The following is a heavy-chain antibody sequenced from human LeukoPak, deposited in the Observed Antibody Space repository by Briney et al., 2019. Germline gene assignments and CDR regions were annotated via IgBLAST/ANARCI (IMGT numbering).Heavy chain of an antibody. CDR1: GFTFSSYA. D-gene: IGHD6-19*01. Sequence: GGSLRLSCAASGFTFSSYAMSWVRQAPGKGLEWVSGISGGGGSTYYADSVKGRFTISRDNSKNTLYLQMNSLRAEDTAVYYCARRRYNSAGNYFDYWGQGTLVTASS. V-gene: IGHV3-23*01. CDR3: ARRRYNSAGNYFDY. CDR2: ISGGGGST. J-gene: IGHJ4*02.